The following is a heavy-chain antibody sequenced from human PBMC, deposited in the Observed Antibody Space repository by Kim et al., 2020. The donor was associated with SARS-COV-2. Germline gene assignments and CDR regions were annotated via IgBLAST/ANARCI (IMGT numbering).Heavy chain of an antibody. Sequence: TVDYADSVKSRFTISRDNAKNLFYLQLSSLRDEDTAVYYCARGRPGYMDVWGKGTTVTVSS. CDR2: TV. CDR3: ARGRPGYMDV. V-gene: IGHV3-48*02. J-gene: IGHJ6*03.